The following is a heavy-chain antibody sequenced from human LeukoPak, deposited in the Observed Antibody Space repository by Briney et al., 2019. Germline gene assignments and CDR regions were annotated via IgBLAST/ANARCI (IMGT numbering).Heavy chain of an antibody. Sequence: GGSLRLSCAASGFTFSSYYMLWVRHAPGKGLAWVSTIKGDETSTKYADSVRGRFTVSRDNARNTLYLQLNSLRAEDTAIYYCAMGYRSAYSWDSWGQGTLVTVSS. V-gene: IGHV3-74*03. D-gene: IGHD5-18*01. CDR1: GFTFSSYY. J-gene: IGHJ4*02. CDR2: IKGDETST. CDR3: AMGYRSAYSWDS.